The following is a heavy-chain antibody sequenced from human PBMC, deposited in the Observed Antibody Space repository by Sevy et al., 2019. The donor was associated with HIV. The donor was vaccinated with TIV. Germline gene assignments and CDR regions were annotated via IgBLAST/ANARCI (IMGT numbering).Heavy chain of an antibody. CDR1: GFTFSNYG. CDR3: AKDYRIYCSRTSCLFDY. V-gene: IGHV3-30*02. CDR2: IRYDGSNS. D-gene: IGHD2-2*01. Sequence: GSLRLSCAASGFTFSNYGMHWAHQAPGKGLEWVAFIRYDGSNSYSADSVKGRFTISRDNSKNTLYLQINSLRAEDTAVYYCAKDYRIYCSRTSCLFDYWGQGTLVTVSS. J-gene: IGHJ4*02.